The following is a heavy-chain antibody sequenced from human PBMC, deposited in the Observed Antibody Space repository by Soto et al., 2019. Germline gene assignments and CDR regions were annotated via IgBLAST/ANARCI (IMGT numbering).Heavy chain of an antibody. V-gene: IGHV1-58*02. CDR3: AAGIGYCSSTSCYDAFDI. CDR2: IVVGSGNT. J-gene: IGHJ3*02. CDR1: GFTFTSSA. Sequence: ASVKVSCKASGFTFTSSAMQWVRQARGQRLAWIGWIVVGSGNTNYAQKFQERVTITRDMSTSTAYMELSSLRSEDTAVYYCAAGIGYCSSTSCYDAFDIWGQGTMVTVSS. D-gene: IGHD2-2*01.